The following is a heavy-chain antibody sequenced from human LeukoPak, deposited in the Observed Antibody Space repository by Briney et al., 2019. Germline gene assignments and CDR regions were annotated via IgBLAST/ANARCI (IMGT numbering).Heavy chain of an antibody. Sequence: ASVKVSFKASGYSFSVYYMHWVRQAPGQGGEGMGWINPNSGGTKYAQKFLGRGTMTRDTSISTAYMELSRLRSDDTAVYYCASLYGDYVASYYWGQGTLVTVSS. V-gene: IGHV1-2*02. J-gene: IGHJ4*02. CDR1: GYSFSVYY. D-gene: IGHD4-17*01. CDR3: ASLYGDYVASYY. CDR2: INPNSGGT.